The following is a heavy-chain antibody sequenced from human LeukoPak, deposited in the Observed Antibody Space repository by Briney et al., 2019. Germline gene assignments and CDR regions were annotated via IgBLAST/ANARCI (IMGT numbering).Heavy chain of an antibody. CDR2: IIPIFGTA. CDR3: ARGLGGSSGYYQIDY. D-gene: IGHD3-22*01. Sequence: SVKVSCKASGGTYSSYAISWVRQAPGQGLEWMGGIIPIFGTANYAQKFQGRVTITTDESTSTAYMELSSLRSEDTAVYYCARGLGGSSGYYQIDYWGQGTLVTVSS. J-gene: IGHJ4*02. CDR1: GGTYSSYA. V-gene: IGHV1-69*05.